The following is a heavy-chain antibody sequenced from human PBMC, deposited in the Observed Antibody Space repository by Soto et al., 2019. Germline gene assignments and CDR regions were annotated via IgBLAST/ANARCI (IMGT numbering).Heavy chain of an antibody. CDR3: AQSLIFVDHAYMDV. Sequence: QVQLVQSGAELKKPGSSVKVSCEASGGSFISYSFTWVRQAPGQGLEWMGRIIPIQGKANYALKFQDRVTITSDRSTRTAYMELRSLRPEDTAVYYCAQSLIFVDHAYMDVWGKGTTVTVSS. J-gene: IGHJ6*03. D-gene: IGHD3-3*01. CDR1: GGSFISYS. V-gene: IGHV1-69*02. CDR2: IIPIQGKA.